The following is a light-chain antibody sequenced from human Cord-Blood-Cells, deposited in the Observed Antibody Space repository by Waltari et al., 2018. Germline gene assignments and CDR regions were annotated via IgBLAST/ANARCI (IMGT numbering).Light chain of an antibody. V-gene: IGKV1-39*01. CDR3: QQSYSTPFT. Sequence: DIQMTPSPSSLSASVGDRVTITCRASQSISSYLNWYQQKPGKAPKLLIYAASSLQSGFPSRFSGSGSGTDFTLTISSLQPEDFATYYCQQSYSTPFTFGPGTKVDIK. J-gene: IGKJ3*01. CDR1: QSISSY. CDR2: AAS.